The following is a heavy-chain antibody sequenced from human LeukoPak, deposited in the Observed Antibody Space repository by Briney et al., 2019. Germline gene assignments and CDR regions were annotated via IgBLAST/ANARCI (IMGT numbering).Heavy chain of an antibody. CDR3: AKYSSARVYYYYYMDV. Sequence: QPGGSLRLSCAASAFTFNTHPMTWVRQVPGKGLEWVAFIRYDGSNKYYADSVKGRFTISRDNSKNTLYLQMNSLRAEDTAVYYCAKYSSARVYYYYYMDVWGKGTTVTVSS. V-gene: IGHV3-30*02. CDR2: IRYDGSNK. J-gene: IGHJ6*03. CDR1: AFTFNTHP. D-gene: IGHD6-25*01.